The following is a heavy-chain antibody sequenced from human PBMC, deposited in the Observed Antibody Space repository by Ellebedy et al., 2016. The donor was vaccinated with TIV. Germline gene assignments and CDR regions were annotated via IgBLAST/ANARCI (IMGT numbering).Heavy chain of an antibody. V-gene: IGHV3-11*06. CDR2: IGTDTTYK. CDR1: GFTFSDSY. CDR3: ARGWGDV. Sequence: GESLKISCAASGFTFSDSYMSWIRQAPGKGPEWVSYIGTDTTYKKYADSVMGRFTISRDNAKNSLFLQLNSLRAEDTAVYYCARGWGDVWGQGTTVTVSS. D-gene: IGHD3-16*01. J-gene: IGHJ6*02.